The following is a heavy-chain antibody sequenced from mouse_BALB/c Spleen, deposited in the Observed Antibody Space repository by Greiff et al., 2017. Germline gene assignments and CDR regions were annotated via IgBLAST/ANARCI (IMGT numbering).Heavy chain of an antibody. CDR1: GYAFTNYL. CDR2: INPGSGGT. V-gene: IGHV1-54*01. CDR3: ARSGGPDY. D-gene: IGHD3-1*01. Sequence: VQLQQSGAELVRPGTSVKVSCKASGYAFTNYLIEWVKQRPGQGLEWIGVINPGSGGTNYNEKFKGKATLTADKSSSTAYMQLSSLTSDDSAVCFCARSGGPDYWGQGTTLTVSS. J-gene: IGHJ2*01.